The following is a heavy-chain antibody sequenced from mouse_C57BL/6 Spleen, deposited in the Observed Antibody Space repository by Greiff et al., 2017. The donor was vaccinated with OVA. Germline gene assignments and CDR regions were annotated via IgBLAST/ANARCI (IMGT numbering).Heavy chain of an antibody. J-gene: IGHJ2*01. CDR1: GYTFTDYE. Sequence: QVQLKQSGAELVRPGASVTLSCKASGYTFTDYEMHWVKQTPVHGLEWIGAIDPETGGTAYNQKFKGKAILTADKSSSTAYMELRSLTSEDSAVYYCTRYPLANLDYWGQGTTLTVSS. CDR3: TRYPLANLDY. CDR2: IDPETGGT. V-gene: IGHV1-15*01. D-gene: IGHD1-1*01.